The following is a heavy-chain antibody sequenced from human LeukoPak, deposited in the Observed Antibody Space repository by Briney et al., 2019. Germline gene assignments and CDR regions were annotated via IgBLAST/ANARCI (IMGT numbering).Heavy chain of an antibody. D-gene: IGHD3-3*01. CDR1: GLTLSSEW. Sequence: GGSLRLACAISGLTLSSEWIGWVRQAPGKVSEWEATIQQDGREKYYVDSVKDRFTSSRDNAKNSLCLQMNSLSAEDTAVYYCTRAGLGLRFFEWLLSDAFDIWRQGTIVSVS. CDR3: TRAGLGLRFFEWLLSDAFDI. J-gene: IGHJ3*02. V-gene: IGHV3-7*01. CDR2: IQQDGREK.